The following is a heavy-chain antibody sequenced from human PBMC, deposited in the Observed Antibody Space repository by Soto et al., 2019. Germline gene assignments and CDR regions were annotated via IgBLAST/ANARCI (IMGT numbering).Heavy chain of an antibody. Sequence: ASVKVSCKASGYTFTNYYMHWVRQAPGQGLEWMGIINPSGGGTSYAQKFQGRVTMTRDTSTTTVYMELSSLRSEDTAVYYCARRAGGYSYGVDYWGQGTLVTVSS. D-gene: IGHD5-18*01. CDR2: INPSGGGT. J-gene: IGHJ4*02. V-gene: IGHV1-46*01. CDR1: GYTFTNYY. CDR3: ARRAGGYSYGVDY.